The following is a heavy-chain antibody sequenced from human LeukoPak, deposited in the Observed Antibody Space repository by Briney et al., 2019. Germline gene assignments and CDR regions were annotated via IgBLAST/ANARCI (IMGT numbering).Heavy chain of an antibody. J-gene: IGHJ4*02. D-gene: IGHD3-3*01. V-gene: IGHV3-48*02. CDR2: IDNGGGTV. CDR3: ARDFWYRLDY. Sequence: PGGSLRLSCAASGLPFSSYSFNWVRQAPGKGLEWISLIDNGGGTVYYADSVKGRFTMSRDNAMNSLYLQMNSLRDEYTAVYYCARDFWYRLDYWGQGTLVTVSS. CDR1: GLPFSSYS.